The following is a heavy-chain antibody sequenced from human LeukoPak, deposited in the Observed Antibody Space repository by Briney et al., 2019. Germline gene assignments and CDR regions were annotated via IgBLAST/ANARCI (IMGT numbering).Heavy chain of an antibody. CDR2: ISSSGTII. CDR3: ARELDDSSGYYKPFDY. CDR1: GFTFSDHY. Sequence: PGGSLRLSCAASGFTFSDHYMSWLRQAPGKGLEWVSYISSSGTIIYYADSVKGRFTISRDNAKNSLYLQMNSLRGEDTAVYYCARELDDSSGYYKPFDYWGQGTRVTVSS. D-gene: IGHD3-22*01. V-gene: IGHV3-11*04. J-gene: IGHJ4*02.